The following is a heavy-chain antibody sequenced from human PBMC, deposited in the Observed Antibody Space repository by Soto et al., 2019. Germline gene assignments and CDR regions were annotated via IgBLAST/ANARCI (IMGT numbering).Heavy chain of an antibody. CDR3: AHPRGYGVFDAVDI. J-gene: IGHJ3*02. V-gene: IGHV3-23*01. CDR1: GFVFTSYA. Sequence: GGSLRLSCATSGFVFTSYAMNWVRHAPGKGLEWVSAISSSGESTLYAESVRGRFTISRDNSLNTLYLQMRSLRPEDTAVYYCAHPRGYGVFDAVDIWGQGTMVTVSS. D-gene: IGHD4-17*01. CDR2: ISSSGEST.